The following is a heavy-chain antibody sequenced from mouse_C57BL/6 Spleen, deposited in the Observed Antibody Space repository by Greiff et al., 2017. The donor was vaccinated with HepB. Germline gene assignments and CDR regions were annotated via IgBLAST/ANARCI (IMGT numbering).Heavy chain of an antibody. Sequence: QVQLQQPGAELVKPGASVKLSCKASGYTFTSYWMQWVKQRPGQGLEWIGEIDPSDSYTNYNQKFKGRATLTVDTSSSTAYMQLSSLTSEDSAVYYCAIGWEIRPAPYYYAMDYWGQGTSVTVSS. D-gene: IGHD3-1*01. J-gene: IGHJ4*01. CDR3: AIGWEIRPAPYYYAMDY. CDR2: IDPSDSYT. CDR1: GYTFTSYW. V-gene: IGHV1-50*01.